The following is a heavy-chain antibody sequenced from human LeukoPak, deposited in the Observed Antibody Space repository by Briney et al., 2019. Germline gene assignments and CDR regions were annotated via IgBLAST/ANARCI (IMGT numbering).Heavy chain of an antibody. CDR1: GYTFTSYD. CDR3: ARGPPNWGYDY. V-gene: IGHV1-8*01. D-gene: IGHD7-27*01. CDR2: MSLNSGDT. J-gene: IGHJ4*02. Sequence: WASVKVSCKASGYTFTSYDFNWVRQATGQRPEWMGWMSLNSGDTGYAQKFQDRVTMTRNTSISTAYMELSSLRSDDTAVYYCARGPPNWGYDYWGPGTLVTVSS.